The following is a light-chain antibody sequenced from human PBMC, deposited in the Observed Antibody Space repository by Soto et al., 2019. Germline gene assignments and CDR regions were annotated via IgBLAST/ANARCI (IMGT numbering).Light chain of an antibody. V-gene: IGKV1-5*03. CDR1: QSISTS. CDR2: LAS. CDR3: QQYGSYSRT. Sequence: DIQMTQSPSTLSAFVVDRVTITFRASQSISTSLAWYQQKPGKAPKLLIYLASTLQSGVPTRFSGSGSATEFTLSINSLQPDDFATYYCQQYGSYSRTFGQGTKVDIK. J-gene: IGKJ1*01.